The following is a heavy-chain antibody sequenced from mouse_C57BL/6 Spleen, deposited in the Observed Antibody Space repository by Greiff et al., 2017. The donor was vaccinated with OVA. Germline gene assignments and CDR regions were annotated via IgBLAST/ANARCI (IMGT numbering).Heavy chain of an antibody. CDR3: TTWDDGYYGRFAY. D-gene: IGHD2-3*01. Sequence: VQLQQSGAELVRPGASVKLSCTASGFNIKDDYMHWVKQRPEQGLEWIGWIDPENGDTEYASKFQGKATITADTPSNTAYLQLSSLTSEDTAVYYCTTWDDGYYGRFAYWGQGTLVTVSA. J-gene: IGHJ3*01. CDR2: IDPENGDT. CDR1: GFNIKDDY. V-gene: IGHV14-4*01.